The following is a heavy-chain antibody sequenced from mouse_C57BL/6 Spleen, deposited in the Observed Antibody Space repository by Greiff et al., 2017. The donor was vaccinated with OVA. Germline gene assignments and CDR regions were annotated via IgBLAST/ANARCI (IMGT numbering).Heavy chain of an antibody. V-gene: IGHV1-72*01. J-gene: IGHJ2*01. Sequence: VKQSCKASGYTFTSYWMHWVKQRPGRGLEWIGRIDPNSGGTKYNEKFKSKATLTVDKPSSTAYMQLSSLTSEDSAVYYCAKGDCNHTLFDYWGQGTTLTVSS. CDR2: IDPNSGGT. CDR3: AKGDCNHTLFDY. D-gene: IGHD2-1*01. CDR1: GYTFTSYW.